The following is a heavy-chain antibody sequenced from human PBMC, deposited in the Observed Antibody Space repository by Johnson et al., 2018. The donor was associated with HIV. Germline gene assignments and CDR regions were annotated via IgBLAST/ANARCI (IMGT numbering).Heavy chain of an antibody. CDR3: AGDQWYNGFEPDAFDS. CDR2: ISGSGGTM. CDR1: GFTFHDSY. Sequence: QVQLVESGGGLVKPGGSLRLSCAASGFTFHDSYMSWIRQAPGKGLEWISYISGSGGTMYSADSVTGRFTISRNNANNSLHLQMNNLRAEDTAWYFCAGDQWYNGFEPDAFDSWGRGTMVTVSS. J-gene: IGHJ3*02. D-gene: IGHD5-12*01. V-gene: IGHV3-11*04.